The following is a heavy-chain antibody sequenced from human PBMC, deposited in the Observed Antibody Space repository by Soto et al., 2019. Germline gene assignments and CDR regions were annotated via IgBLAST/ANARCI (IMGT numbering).Heavy chain of an antibody. Sequence: QVQLQESGPGLVKPSQPLSLTCTVSGGSISSGGYYWSWIRQHPGKGLEWIGYIYYSGSTYYNPSLKSRVTISVDTSKNQFSLKLSSVTAADTAVYYCARAAHYSSPFRWFDPWGQGTLVTVSS. J-gene: IGHJ5*02. CDR1: GGSISSGGYY. CDR2: IYYSGST. CDR3: ARAAHYSSPFRWFDP. D-gene: IGHD6-13*01. V-gene: IGHV4-31*03.